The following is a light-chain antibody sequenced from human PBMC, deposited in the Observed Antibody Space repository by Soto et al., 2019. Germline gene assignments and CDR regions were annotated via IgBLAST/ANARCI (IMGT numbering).Light chain of an antibody. Sequence: EIVLTQSPGTLSLSPGERATLSCRASQSVSSSYLAWYQQKPGQAPRLLIYDASNRATGIPARFSGSGSGTDFTLTISSLEPEDFAVYYCQQRSNWPRWTFGQGTKVDNK. V-gene: IGKV3D-20*02. CDR3: QQRSNWPRWT. J-gene: IGKJ1*01. CDR1: QSVSSSY. CDR2: DAS.